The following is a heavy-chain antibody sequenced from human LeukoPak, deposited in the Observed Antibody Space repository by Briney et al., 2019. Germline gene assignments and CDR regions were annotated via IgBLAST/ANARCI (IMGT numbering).Heavy chain of an antibody. D-gene: IGHD3/OR15-3a*01. Sequence: GGSLRLSCAASGFTFASYTMNWVRQAPGKGLEWISYIGGTISYADSVKGRFTISRDNAKNSLYLQMNSLRAEDTAIYYCARDWAWTLDYWGQGTLVTVSS. CDR2: IGGTI. J-gene: IGHJ4*02. CDR3: ARDWAWTLDY. V-gene: IGHV3-48*01. CDR1: GFTFASYT.